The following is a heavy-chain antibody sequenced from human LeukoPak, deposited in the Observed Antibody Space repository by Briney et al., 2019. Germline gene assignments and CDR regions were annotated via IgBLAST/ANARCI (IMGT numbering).Heavy chain of an antibody. CDR1: GFTFSSYW. V-gene: IGHV3-7*01. Sequence: GGSLRLSCAASGFTFSSYWMSWVRQAPGKGLEWVANIKQDGSEKYYVDSVKGRFTISRDNAKNSLYPQMNSLRAEDTAVYYCARSAQRITIFGVVTYFDYWGQGTLVTVSS. CDR3: ARSAQRITIFGVVTYFDY. CDR2: IKQDGSEK. J-gene: IGHJ4*02. D-gene: IGHD3-3*01.